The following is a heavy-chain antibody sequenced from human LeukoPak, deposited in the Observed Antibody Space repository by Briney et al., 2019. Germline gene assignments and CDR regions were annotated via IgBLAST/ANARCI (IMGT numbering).Heavy chain of an antibody. Sequence: SETLSLTCTVSGGSISSYYWSWIRQPPGKGLEWIGYIYYSGSTNYNPSLKSRVTISVDTSKNQFSLRLSSVTAADTAVYHCARLDSSSWSFDYWGQGTQVTVSS. J-gene: IGHJ4*02. D-gene: IGHD6-13*01. CDR3: ARLDSSSWSFDY. V-gene: IGHV4-59*08. CDR1: GGSISSYY. CDR2: IYYSGST.